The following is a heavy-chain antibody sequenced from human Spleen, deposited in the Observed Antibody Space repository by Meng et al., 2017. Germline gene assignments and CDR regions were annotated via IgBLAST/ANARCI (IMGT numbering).Heavy chain of an antibody. CDR3: ARDEDISAAGKLFGDY. V-gene: IGHV1-2*06. CDR2: IDPNNDHT. Sequence: QVQLVQSGAELKEPGASVKVSCQASGYTFTSFEITWVRQASGQGLEWMGRIDPNNDHTQYAQNFQGRVTMTSDTSISTVYMELNGLRSDDTAVYYCARDEDISAAGKLFGDYWGQGTLVTVSS. D-gene: IGHD6-13*01. J-gene: IGHJ4*02. CDR1: GYTFTSFE.